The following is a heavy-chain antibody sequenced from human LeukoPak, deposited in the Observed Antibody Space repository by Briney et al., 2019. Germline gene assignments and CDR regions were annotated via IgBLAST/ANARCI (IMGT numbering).Heavy chain of an antibody. J-gene: IGHJ4*02. V-gene: IGHV3-73*01. CDR2: VTIKANNYVT. CDR3: TTYRSGHY. Sequence: QPGGSLRLSCAASGFIFSGSDMHWVRQASGKGLEWVGRVTIKANNYVTAYAASVKGRFTISRDDSENTAYLQMNSLRTEDTAVYYCTTYRSGHYWGQGTLVSVSS. CDR1: GFIFSGSD. D-gene: IGHD6-19*01.